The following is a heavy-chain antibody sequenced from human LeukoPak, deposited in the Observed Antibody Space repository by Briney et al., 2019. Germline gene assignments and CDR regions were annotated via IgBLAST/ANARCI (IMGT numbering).Heavy chain of an antibody. Sequence: GGSLRLSCAASGFTFSSYAMSWVRQAPGKGLEWVSAISGSGGSTYYSDSVKGRFTISRDNSKNTLYLQMNSLRAEDTAIYYCAKDNGGGGFRLTLNYWGQGTLVTVSS. V-gene: IGHV3-23*01. CDR1: GFTFSSYA. CDR2: ISGSGGST. J-gene: IGHJ4*02. D-gene: IGHD4-23*01. CDR3: AKDNGGGGFRLTLNY.